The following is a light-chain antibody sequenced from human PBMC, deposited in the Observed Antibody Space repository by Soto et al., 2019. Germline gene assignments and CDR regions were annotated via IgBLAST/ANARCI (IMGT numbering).Light chain of an antibody. CDR2: DVS. CDR1: SSDVGGYNY. V-gene: IGLV2-14*01. J-gene: IGLJ1*01. CDR3: CSYTTSNTRQIV. Sequence: QSLLTQPASVSGCPGQSLTICCTGASSDVGGYNYVSWYQQHPGKAPKFMIYDVSNRPSGVSNRFSGSKSGNTASLTISGLQAEDEADYYCCSYTTSNTRQIVFGTGTKVTVL.